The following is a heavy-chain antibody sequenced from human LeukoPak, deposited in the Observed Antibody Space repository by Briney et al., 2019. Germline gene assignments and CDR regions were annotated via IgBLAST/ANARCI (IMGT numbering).Heavy chain of an antibody. D-gene: IGHD2-2*01. CDR1: GGSFSGYY. V-gene: IGHV4-34*01. J-gene: IGHJ5*02. Sequence: SETLSLTCAVYGGSFSGYYWSWIRQPPGKGLEWIGEINHSGSTNYNPSLKSRVTISVDASKNQFSLKLSSVTAADTAVYYCARARGYCSSTSCYHWFDPWGQGTLVTVSS. CDR2: INHSGST. CDR3: ARARGYCSSTSCYHWFDP.